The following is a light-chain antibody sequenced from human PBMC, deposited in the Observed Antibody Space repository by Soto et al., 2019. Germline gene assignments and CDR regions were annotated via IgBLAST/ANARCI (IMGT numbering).Light chain of an antibody. CDR1: SSDVGGYNY. Sequence: QSALTQPPSASGSPGQSVTISCTGTSSDVGGYNYVSWYQQCSGKAPKLMIYEVSKRPSGVPDRFSGSKSGNTASLTVSGLQAEDEADYFFSAWDDRLSGRLFGGGTKLTVL. CDR3: SAWDDRLSGRL. J-gene: IGLJ2*01. V-gene: IGLV2-8*01. CDR2: EVS.